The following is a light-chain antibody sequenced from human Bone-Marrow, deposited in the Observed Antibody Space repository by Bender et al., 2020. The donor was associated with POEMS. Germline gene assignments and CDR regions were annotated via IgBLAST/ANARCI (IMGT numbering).Light chain of an antibody. CDR2: QNN. Sequence: SYEMTQPPSVAVSPGQTASITCSGDKLGNKYATWYQQKPGQSPVLVIYQNNKRPSGIPARFSGSNSGNTATLTISGTQTVDEADYYCQACSSSTRFVFGTGTQVTVL. CDR1: KLGNKY. V-gene: IGLV3-1*01. J-gene: IGLJ1*01. CDR3: QACSSSTRFV.